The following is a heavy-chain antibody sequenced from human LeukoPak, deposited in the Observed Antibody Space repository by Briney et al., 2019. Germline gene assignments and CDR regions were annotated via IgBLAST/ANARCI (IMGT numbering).Heavy chain of an antibody. J-gene: IGHJ4*02. D-gene: IGHD2-15*01. V-gene: IGHV3-21*01. CDR2: ISSSSSYI. CDR3: ASPPGCCSGGSCENDY. Sequence: GGSLRLSCAASGFTFSSYSMNWVRQAPGKGLEWVSSISSSSSYIYYADSVKGRFTISRDNAKNSLYLQMNSLRAEDTAVYYCASPPGCCSGGSCENDYWGQGTLVTVSS. CDR1: GFTFSSYS.